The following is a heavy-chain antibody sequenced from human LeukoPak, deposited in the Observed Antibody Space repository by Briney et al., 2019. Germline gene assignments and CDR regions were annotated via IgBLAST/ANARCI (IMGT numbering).Heavy chain of an antibody. J-gene: IGHJ4*02. CDR2: ISAYNGNT. Sequence: GASVKVSCKASGYTFTSYGISWVRQAPGQGLEWMGWISAYNGNTNYAQKLQGRVTMTTDTSTSTAHMELRSLRSDDTAVYYCARATSITMVRGVIQTTFDYWGQGTLVTVSS. V-gene: IGHV1-18*01. D-gene: IGHD3-10*01. CDR1: GYTFTSYG. CDR3: ARATSITMVRGVIQTTFDY.